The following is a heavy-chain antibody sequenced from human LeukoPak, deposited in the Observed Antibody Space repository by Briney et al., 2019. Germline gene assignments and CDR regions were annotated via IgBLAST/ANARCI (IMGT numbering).Heavy chain of an antibody. CDR3: ASTCSGGSCPPYYYGMDV. CDR2: MNPNSGNT. J-gene: IGHJ6*02. Sequence: ASVKISCKASGYTFTSYDINWVRQATGQGLEWMGWMNPNSGNTGYAQKFQGRVTMTRNTSISTAYMELNSLRSEDTAVYYCASTCSGGSCPPYYYGMDVWGQGTTVTVSS. CDR1: GYTFTSYD. V-gene: IGHV1-8*01. D-gene: IGHD2-15*01.